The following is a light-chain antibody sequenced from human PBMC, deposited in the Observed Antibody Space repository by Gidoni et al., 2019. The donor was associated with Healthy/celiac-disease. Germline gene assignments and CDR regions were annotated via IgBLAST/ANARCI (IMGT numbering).Light chain of an antibody. CDR3: QQSYSTPQT. V-gene: IGKV1-39*01. Sequence: DIQLPHSPPSLSASVGDRVTITCRASQSISSYLNWYQQKPGKAPKLLIYAASSLQSGVPSRFSGSGSGTDFTLTISSLQPEDFATYYCQQSYSTPQTFGQGTKVEIK. CDR1: QSISSY. J-gene: IGKJ1*01. CDR2: AAS.